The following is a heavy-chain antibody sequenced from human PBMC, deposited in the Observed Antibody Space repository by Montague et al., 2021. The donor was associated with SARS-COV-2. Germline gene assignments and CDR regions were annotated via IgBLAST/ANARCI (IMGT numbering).Heavy chain of an antibody. CDR2: IYYSGST. V-gene: IGHV4-39*07. Sequence: SETLSLTCTVSGGSISSSSYYWGWIRQPPGKGLEWIGSIYYSGSTYYNPSLKSRVTISVDTSKSQFSLKLSSVTAADTAVYYCARGNSSGWYGYYYYGMDVWGQGTTVTVSS. CDR3: ARGNSSGWYGYYYYGMDV. D-gene: IGHD6-19*01. CDR1: GGSISSSSYY. J-gene: IGHJ6*02.